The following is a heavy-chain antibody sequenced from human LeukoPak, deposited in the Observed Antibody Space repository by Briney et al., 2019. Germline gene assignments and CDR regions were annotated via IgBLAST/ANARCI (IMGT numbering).Heavy chain of an antibody. D-gene: IGHD3-10*01. CDR1: GGSISSSSYY. V-gene: IGHV4-39*07. CDR2: IYYSGST. Sequence: PSETLSLTCTVSGGSISSSSYYWGWIRQPPGKGLEWIGSIYYSGSTYYNPSLKSRVTISVDTSKNQFSLKLSSVTAADTAVYYCARVFLRYYGSGRSHYFDYWGQGTLVTVSS. CDR3: ARVFLRYYGSGRSHYFDY. J-gene: IGHJ4*02.